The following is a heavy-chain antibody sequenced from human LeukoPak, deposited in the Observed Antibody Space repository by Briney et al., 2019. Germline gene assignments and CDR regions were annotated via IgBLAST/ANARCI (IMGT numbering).Heavy chain of an antibody. Sequence: GESLKISCKCSGYSFSSYWIGWVRQMPGKGLEWMGINYPGDSNNRYSPSFQGQVTISADKSISTAYLQWSSLKASDSAMYHCARHHCSSTSCYPDIWGQGTMVTVSS. V-gene: IGHV5-51*01. CDR3: ARHHCSSTSCYPDI. CDR1: GYSFSSYW. D-gene: IGHD2-2*01. CDR2: NYPGDSNN. J-gene: IGHJ3*02.